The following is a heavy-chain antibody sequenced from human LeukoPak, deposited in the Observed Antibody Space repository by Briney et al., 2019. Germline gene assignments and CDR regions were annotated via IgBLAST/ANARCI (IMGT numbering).Heavy chain of an antibody. CDR2: IYYSGST. Sequence: KPSETLSLTCTVSGGSISSYYWSWIRQPPGKGPEWIGYIYYSGSTNYNPSLKSRVTISVDTSKNQFSLKLSSVTAADTAVYYCARNSPRGYAHAFDIWGQGTMVTVSS. J-gene: IGHJ3*02. D-gene: IGHD5-12*01. V-gene: IGHV4-59*01. CDR1: GGSISSYY. CDR3: ARNSPRGYAHAFDI.